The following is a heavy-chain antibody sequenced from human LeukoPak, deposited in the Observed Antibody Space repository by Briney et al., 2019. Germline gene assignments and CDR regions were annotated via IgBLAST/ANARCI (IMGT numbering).Heavy chain of an antibody. CDR2: IQYDGDVK. Sequence: GGSLRLSCAASGFTFSDYGMYWVRQAPGKGLEWVAFIQYDGDVKYYADSVKGRFTISRDNSKNTLYLQMNSLRAEDTAVYYCARVVEAYCGGDCYMGGTFDYWGQGTLVTVSS. CDR1: GFTFSDYG. D-gene: IGHD2-21*02. CDR3: ARVVEAYCGGDCYMGGTFDY. V-gene: IGHV3-30*02. J-gene: IGHJ4*02.